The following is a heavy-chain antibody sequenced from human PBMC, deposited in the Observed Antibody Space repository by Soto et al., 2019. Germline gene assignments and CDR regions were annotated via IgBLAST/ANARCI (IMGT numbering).Heavy chain of an antibody. CDR1: GGSISSGGYY. J-gene: IGHJ6*02. V-gene: IGHV4-31*03. D-gene: IGHD2-21*01. CDR3: AASCVGCGGFNYYGMDV. Sequence: QVQLQESGPGLVKPSQTLSLTCTVSGGSISSGGYYWHWIRQHPGKGLELIGYIYYSGTTYYNPSLKSRVTRSVDTSKNQFSLKLSSVTAADTAVYYCAASCVGCGGFNYYGMDVWGQGTTVTVSS. CDR2: IYYSGTT.